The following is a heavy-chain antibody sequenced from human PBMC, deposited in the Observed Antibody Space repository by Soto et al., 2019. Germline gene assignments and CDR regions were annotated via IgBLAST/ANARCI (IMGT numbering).Heavy chain of an antibody. Sequence: GASVKVSCKASGGTFSSYAISWVRQAPGQGLEWMGGIIPIFGTANYAQKFQGRVTITADESTSTAYMELSSLRSEDTAVYYCARALKLRDGYNWGFRSPLASWGQGTLVTVSS. CDR3: ARALKLRDGYNWGFRSPLAS. V-gene: IGHV1-69*13. CDR1: GGTFSSYA. J-gene: IGHJ5*02. CDR2: IIPIFGTA. D-gene: IGHD5-12*01.